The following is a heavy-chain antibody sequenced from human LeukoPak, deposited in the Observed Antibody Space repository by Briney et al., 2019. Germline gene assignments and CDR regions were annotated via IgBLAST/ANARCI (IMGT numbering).Heavy chain of an antibody. CDR1: RFTFSSYA. D-gene: IGHD3-22*01. V-gene: IGHV3-23*01. CDR3: AKDRPNYYGSNGHYYRRDGDY. CDR2: ITSSGDGT. J-gene: IGHJ4*02. Sequence: PGGSLRLSCAASRFTFSSYAMSWVRQAPGKGLQWVSSITSSGDGTYYADSVKGRFTISRDNSENMLYLQMNSLRVEDTAVYFCAKDRPNYYGSNGHYYRRDGDYWGQRTLVTVSS.